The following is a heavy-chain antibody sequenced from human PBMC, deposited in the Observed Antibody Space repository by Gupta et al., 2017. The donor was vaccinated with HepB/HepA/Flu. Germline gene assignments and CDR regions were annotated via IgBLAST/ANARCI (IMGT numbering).Heavy chain of an antibody. V-gene: IGHV3-23*01. CDR1: GFTFSSSV. CDR3: AKEGPVNGYGEY. CDR2: LSGSDGAT. Sequence: EVQLLESGGGLVQPGGSLRLSCEASGFTFSSSVVSWVRQAPGKGLEWVSALSGSDGATYYPDSVKGRFTISRDNSKNTLYLQMNSLRAEDTAVYYCAKEGPVNGYGEYWGQGTLVTASS. J-gene: IGHJ4*02. D-gene: IGHD5-12*01.